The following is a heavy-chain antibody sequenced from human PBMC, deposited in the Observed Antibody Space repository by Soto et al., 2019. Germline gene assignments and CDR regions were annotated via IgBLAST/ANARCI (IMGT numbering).Heavy chain of an antibody. CDR2: GSPGTSDT. Sequence: PGESLKISCKGSGYSFTSYWNGLVRQGHGKGLEWIGIGSPGTSDTRYSTCLQGKATISANKSISTDNLQWSSLKAADNAMYYRARVLHIWERWDVWGQGTTVTVSS. V-gene: IGHV5-51*01. D-gene: IGHD1-26*01. J-gene: IGHJ6*01. CDR1: GYSFTSYW. CDR3: ARVLHIWERWDV.